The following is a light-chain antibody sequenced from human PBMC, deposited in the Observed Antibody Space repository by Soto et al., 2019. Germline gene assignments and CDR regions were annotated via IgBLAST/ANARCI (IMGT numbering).Light chain of an antibody. CDR2: DAY. J-gene: IGKJ1*01. CDR1: QSVRPY. CDR3: QQRRNWPFSWT. Sequence: EIVLTQSPATLSLSPGERATLSCRASQSVRPYVAWYQQKPGQDPRLLIYDAYNMATGIPARFSGSGYETDFNLAINSLEPEDVAVYYCQQRRNWPFSWTFGQGTNVEI. V-gene: IGKV3-11*01.